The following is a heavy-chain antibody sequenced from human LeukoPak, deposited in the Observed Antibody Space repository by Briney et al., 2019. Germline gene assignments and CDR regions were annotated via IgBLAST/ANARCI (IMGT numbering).Heavy chain of an antibody. D-gene: IGHD3-22*01. CDR2: IYYSGST. V-gene: IGHV4-39*07. J-gene: IGHJ5*02. CDR3: AREGPRITMIVVPNWFDP. CDR1: GGSISSSSYY. Sequence: SETLSLTCTVSGGSISSSSYYWGWIRQPPGKGLEWIGSIYYSGSTYYNPSLKSRVTISVDTSKNQFSLKLSSVTAADTAVYYCAREGPRITMIVVPNWFDPWGQGTLVTVSS.